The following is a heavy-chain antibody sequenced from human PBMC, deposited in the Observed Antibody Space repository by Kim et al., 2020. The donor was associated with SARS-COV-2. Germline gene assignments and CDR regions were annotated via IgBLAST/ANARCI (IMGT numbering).Heavy chain of an antibody. J-gene: IGHJ3*02. V-gene: IGHV1-69*13. D-gene: IGHD2-15*01. CDR2: IIPIFGTA. CDR3: ARDLREGLVVVVAATTGAFDI. CDR1: GGTFSSYA. Sequence: SVKVSCKASGGTFSSYAISWVRQAPGQGLEWMGGIIPIFGTANYAQKFQGRVTITADESTSTAYMELSSLRSEDTAVYYCARDLREGLVVVVAATTGAFDIWGQGTMVTVSS.